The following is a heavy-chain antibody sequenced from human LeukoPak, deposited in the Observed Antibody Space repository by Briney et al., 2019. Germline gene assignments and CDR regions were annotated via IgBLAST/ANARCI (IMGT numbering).Heavy chain of an antibody. D-gene: IGHD6-13*01. J-gene: IGHJ3*02. CDR2: ISSSGANA. CDR1: GFTFRDAA. CDR3: ARAPRGYSSSWGAFDI. V-gene: IGHV3-69-1*02. Sequence: GGSLRLSCAASGFTFRDAAMTWVRQAPGKGLEWVSLISSSGANAYYADSVKGRFTISRDNAKNSLYLQMNSLRAEDTAVYYCARAPRGYSSSWGAFDIWGQGTMVTVSS.